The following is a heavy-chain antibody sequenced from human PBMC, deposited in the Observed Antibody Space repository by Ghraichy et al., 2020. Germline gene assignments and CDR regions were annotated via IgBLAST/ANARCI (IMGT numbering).Heavy chain of an antibody. D-gene: IGHD3-10*01. V-gene: IGHV3-73*01. Sequence: LSLTCAASGFAFSGSAMHWVRQASGKGLEWVGRIRSKANNYATAYAASVKGRFTISRDDSKNTAYLQMNSLKTEDMAMYYCTTSYYGSGSSDYWGQGTLVTVSS. CDR1: GFAFSGSA. J-gene: IGHJ4*02. CDR2: IRSKANNYAT. CDR3: TTSYYGSGSSDY.